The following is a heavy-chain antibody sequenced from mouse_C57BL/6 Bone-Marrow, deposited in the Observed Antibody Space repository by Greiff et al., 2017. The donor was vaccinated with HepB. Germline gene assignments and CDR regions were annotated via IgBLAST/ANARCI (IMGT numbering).Heavy chain of an antibody. CDR2: IDPSDSYT. CDR3: ARYSNYLDY. D-gene: IGHD2-5*01. CDR1: GYTFTSYW. V-gene: IGHV1-69*01. J-gene: IGHJ2*01. Sequence: QVQLQQPGAELVMPGASVKLSCKASGYTFTSYWMHWVKQRPGQGLEWIGEIDPSDSYTNYNQKFKGKSTLTVDKSSSTAYMQLSSLPSEDSAVYYCARYSNYLDYWGQGTTLTVSS.